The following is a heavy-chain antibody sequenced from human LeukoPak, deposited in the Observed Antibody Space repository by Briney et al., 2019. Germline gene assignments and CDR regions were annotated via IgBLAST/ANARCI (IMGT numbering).Heavy chain of an antibody. CDR1: RGSITNYY. D-gene: IGHD2-15*01. CDR3: ARVLDYMDV. J-gene: IGHJ6*03. CDR2: IYYSGRT. V-gene: IGHV4-59*01. Sequence: SETLSLTCTVSRGSITNYYWSWIRQPPGKGLEWIGYIYYSGRTDYNPSLKSRVTISVDTSKNQFSLKLSSVTAADTAVYYCARVLDYMDVWGKGTTVTVSS.